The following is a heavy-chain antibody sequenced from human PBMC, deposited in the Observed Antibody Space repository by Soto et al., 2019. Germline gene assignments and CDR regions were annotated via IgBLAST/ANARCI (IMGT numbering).Heavy chain of an antibody. D-gene: IGHD3-22*01. J-gene: IGHJ4*02. Sequence: GGSLRLSCAASGFTFSSYEMNWVRQAPGKGLEWVSYISSSGSTIYYADSVKGRFTISRDNAKNSLYLQMNSLRAEDTAVYYCARDLPIYDSSGYYYWGQGTLVTVSS. CDR3: ARDLPIYDSSGYYY. CDR2: ISSSGSTI. CDR1: GFTFSSYE. V-gene: IGHV3-48*03.